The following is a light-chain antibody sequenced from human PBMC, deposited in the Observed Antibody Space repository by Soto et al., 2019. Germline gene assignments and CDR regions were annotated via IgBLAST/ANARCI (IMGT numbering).Light chain of an antibody. J-gene: IGKJ5*01. V-gene: IGKV3-15*01. CDR2: GAS. CDR3: QQYNNWPPIT. CDR1: QTVSRS. Sequence: EIVVTQSPATLSVSPGERATLSCRASQTVSRSALAWYQHKPGQAPRLLIYGASTRATGTPARFSGSGSGTEFTLTISSLQSEDFAVYYCQQYNNWPPITFGQGTRLEIK.